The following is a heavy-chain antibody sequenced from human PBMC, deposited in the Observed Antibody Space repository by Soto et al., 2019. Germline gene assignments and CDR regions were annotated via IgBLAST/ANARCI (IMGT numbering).Heavy chain of an antibody. D-gene: IGHD2-21*02. CDR1: GGTFSSYT. Sequence: SVKVSCKASGGTFSSYTISWVRQAPGQGLEWMGRIIPILGIANYAQKFQGRVTITADKSTSTAYMELSSLRSEDTAVYYCARDRVGVVTANHYWYFDLWGRGTLVTVSS. V-gene: IGHV1-69*04. J-gene: IGHJ2*01. CDR2: IIPILGIA. CDR3: ARDRVGVVTANHYWYFDL.